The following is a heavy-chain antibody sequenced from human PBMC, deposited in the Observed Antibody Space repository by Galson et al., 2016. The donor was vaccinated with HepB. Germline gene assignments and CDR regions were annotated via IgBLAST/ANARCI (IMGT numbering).Heavy chain of an antibody. CDR2: ISPNGADT. CDR3: VKEGGTAVFW. CDR1: GFTSSNFN. V-gene: IGHV3-64D*06. Sequence: SLRLSCAGSGFTSSNFNMHWVRQAPGEGPQYISGISPNGADTFYTDSLKGRFSISRDNSKNTLYLQMSSLTAVDTAVYHCVKEGGTAVFWWGQGTLVTVSS. J-gene: IGHJ4*02. D-gene: IGHD3-16*01.